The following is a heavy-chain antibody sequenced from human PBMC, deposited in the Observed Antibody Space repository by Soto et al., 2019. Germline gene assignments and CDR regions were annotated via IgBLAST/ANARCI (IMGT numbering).Heavy chain of an antibody. CDR2: INAGNGNT. D-gene: IGHD1-26*01. CDR3: AIGKVGAASVHVFDI. V-gene: IGHV1-3*01. J-gene: IGHJ3*02. Sequence: GASVKVSCKASGYTFSSYAMHWVRQAPGQRLEWMGWINAGNGNTKYSRKFQGRVTITRDTSASTAYMELSSLRSEDTAVYYCAIGKVGAASVHVFDIWGQGTMVTVSS. CDR1: GYTFSSYA.